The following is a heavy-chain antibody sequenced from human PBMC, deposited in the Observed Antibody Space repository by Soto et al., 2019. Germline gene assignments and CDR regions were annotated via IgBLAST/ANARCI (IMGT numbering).Heavy chain of an antibody. Sequence: PGGSLRLSYAASGFTFSSYAMIWVRQAPGKGLEWVSAISGSGGSTYYADSVKGRFTISRDNSKNTLYLQMNSLRAEDTAVYYCAKISLYSSGWYWGQGTLVTVSS. CDR1: GFTFSSYA. D-gene: IGHD6-19*01. J-gene: IGHJ4*02. CDR2: ISGSGGST. CDR3: AKISLYSSGWY. V-gene: IGHV3-23*01.